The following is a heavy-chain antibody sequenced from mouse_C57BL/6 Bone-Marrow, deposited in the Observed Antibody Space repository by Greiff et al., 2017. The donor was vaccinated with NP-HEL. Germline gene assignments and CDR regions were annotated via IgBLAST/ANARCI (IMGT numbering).Heavy chain of an antibody. CDR3: ARHGYENYAMDY. D-gene: IGHD2-2*01. V-gene: IGHV5-6*01. CDR2: ISSGGSYT. J-gene: IGHJ4*01. CDR1: GFTFSSYG. Sequence: EVMRVESGGDLVKPGGSLKLSCEASGFTFSSYGMSWVRQTPDKRLEWVATISSGGSYTYYPDSVKGRFTISRDNAKNTLYLQMSSLKSEDTAMYYCARHGYENYAMDYWGQGTSVTVSS.